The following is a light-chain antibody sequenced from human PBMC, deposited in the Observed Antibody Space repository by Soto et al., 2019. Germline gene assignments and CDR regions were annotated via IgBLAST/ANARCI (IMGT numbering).Light chain of an antibody. CDR2: AVS. CDR3: LRHNSYPLT. Sequence: DIQMTQSPSSLSAPVGGRVTITCRASQGIRRDLGWYQQKPGKAPTRLIYAVSSLHSGVPSRFSGSGSGREITLTISSLQREDSATYYCLRHNSYPLTGGGGTKVVIK. CDR1: QGIRRD. V-gene: IGKV1-17*01. J-gene: IGKJ4*01.